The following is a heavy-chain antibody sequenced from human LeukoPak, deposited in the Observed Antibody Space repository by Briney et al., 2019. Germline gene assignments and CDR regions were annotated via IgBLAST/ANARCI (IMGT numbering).Heavy chain of an antibody. D-gene: IGHD3-22*01. CDR1: GGSISSSSYY. Sequence: SETLSLTCTVSGGSISSSSYYWGWIRQPPGKGLEWIGSIYYSGSTNYNPSLKSRVTMSVDTSKNQFSLKLSSVTAADTAVYYCARGAYYYDSSGYSEGEGFDYWGQGTLVTVSS. CDR3: ARGAYYYDSSGYSEGEGFDY. CDR2: IYYSGST. J-gene: IGHJ4*02. V-gene: IGHV4-39*07.